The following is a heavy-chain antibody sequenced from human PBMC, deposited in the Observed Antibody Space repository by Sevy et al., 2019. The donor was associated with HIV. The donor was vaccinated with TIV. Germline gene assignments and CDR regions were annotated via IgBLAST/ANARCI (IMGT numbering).Heavy chain of an antibody. CDR3: ASRLHRGAYDP. Sequence: GGSLRLSCAASGFTFSSYWMGWVRQAPGKGLEWVANIKQDGSEKYYVDSVKGRFTISRDNAKNSLYLQMNSLRAEDTAVYYCASRLHRGAYDPWGQGTLVTVSS. J-gene: IGHJ5*02. CDR2: IKQDGSEK. D-gene: IGHD1-26*01. CDR1: GFTFSSYW. V-gene: IGHV3-7*01.